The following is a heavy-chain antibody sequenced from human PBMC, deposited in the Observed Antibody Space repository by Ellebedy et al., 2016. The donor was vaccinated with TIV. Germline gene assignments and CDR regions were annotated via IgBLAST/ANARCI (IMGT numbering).Heavy chain of an antibody. V-gene: IGHV1-8*01. CDR2: MNPDSHNT. Sequence: ASVKVSCXASGYIFTSYDIGWVRQASGQGLEWVGWMNPDSHNTGYAQKFQGRVTLTTDPFTSTAYMDLRSLSSDDTARYYCARDWNFVFDSWGQGTLVTVSS. D-gene: IGHD1-7*01. J-gene: IGHJ4*02. CDR3: ARDWNFVFDS. CDR1: GYIFTSYD.